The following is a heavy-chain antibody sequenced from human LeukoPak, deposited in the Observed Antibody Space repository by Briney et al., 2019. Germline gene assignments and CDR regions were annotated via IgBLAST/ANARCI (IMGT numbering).Heavy chain of an antibody. J-gene: IGHJ4*02. Sequence: PSETLSLTCTVSGGSISSSSYYWGWIRQPPGKGLEWTGNIYYSGSTYYKPSLKSRATISVDTSKNQFSLKLSSVSAADTAVYYCARDYGDYQFDHWGQGTLVTVSS. CDR1: GGSISSSSYY. D-gene: IGHD4-17*01. CDR2: IYYSGST. V-gene: IGHV4-39*02. CDR3: ARDYGDYQFDH.